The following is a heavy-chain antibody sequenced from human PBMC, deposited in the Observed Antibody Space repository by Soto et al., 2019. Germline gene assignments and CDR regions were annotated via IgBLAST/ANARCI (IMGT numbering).Heavy chain of an antibody. CDR2: IRSKAYGGTT. CDR3: AREYSGSYYLDY. V-gene: IGHV3-49*04. D-gene: IGHD1-26*01. J-gene: IGHJ4*02. CDR1: GFTFGDYA. Sequence: PGGSLRLSCTASGFTFGDYAMSWVRQAPGKGLEWVGFIRSKAYGGTTEYAASVKGRFTISRDDSKSIAYLQMNSLRDEDTAVYYCAREYSGSYYLDYWGQGTLVTVSS.